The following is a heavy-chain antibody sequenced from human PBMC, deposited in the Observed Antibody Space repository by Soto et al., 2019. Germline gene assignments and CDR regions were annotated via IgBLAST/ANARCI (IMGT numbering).Heavy chain of an antibody. Sequence: GGSLRLSCAASGFTFSSYWMHWVRQAPGKGLVWVSRVNSDGSNTIYADSVKGRFTISRDNTKNTLYLQMNSLRAEDTAVYYCARSGDNYNRLDYWGQGTTVTVSS. D-gene: IGHD1-1*01. J-gene: IGHJ4*03. V-gene: IGHV3-74*01. CDR2: VNSDGSNT. CDR1: GFTFSSYW. CDR3: ARSGDNYNRLDY.